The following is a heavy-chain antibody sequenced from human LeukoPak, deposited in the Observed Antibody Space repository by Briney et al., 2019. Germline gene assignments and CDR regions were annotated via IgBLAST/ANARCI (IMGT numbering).Heavy chain of an antibody. Sequence: SETLSLTCAVYGGSFSGYYWSWIRQPPGKGLEWIGEINHSGSTNYNPSLKSRVTISVDTSKNQFSLKLSSVTAADTAVYYCARARSYWALERRVYFDYWGQGTLVTVSS. CDR1: GGSFSGYY. CDR2: INHSGST. V-gene: IGHV4-34*01. D-gene: IGHD1-1*01. CDR3: ARARSYWALERRVYFDY. J-gene: IGHJ4*02.